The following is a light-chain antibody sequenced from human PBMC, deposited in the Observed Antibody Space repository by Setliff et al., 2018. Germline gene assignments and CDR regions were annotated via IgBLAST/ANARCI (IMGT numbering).Light chain of an antibody. CDR2: DVS. V-gene: IGLV2-11*01. Sequence: QSVLTQPRSVSGSPGQSVTISCTGTSSDVGGYNYVSWYQQHPGKAPKVMIYDVSKRPSGVPDRFSGSKSGTSASLAITGLQAEDEADYYCQSYDSSLIGYVFGTGTKVTVL. J-gene: IGLJ1*01. CDR1: SSDVGGYNY. CDR3: QSYDSSLIGYV.